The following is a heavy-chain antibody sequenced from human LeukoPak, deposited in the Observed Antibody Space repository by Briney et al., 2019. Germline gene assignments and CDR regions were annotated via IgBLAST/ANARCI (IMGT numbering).Heavy chain of an antibody. CDR2: IYYGGST. J-gene: IGHJ4*02. CDR1: GGSIIGSGFY. D-gene: IGHD3-3*01. CDR3: ATTFTTPFDY. V-gene: IGHV4-39*01. Sequence: SETLSLTCTVSGGSIIGSGFYWGWIRQPPGKGLEWIGNIYYGGSTYYNPSLKSRVTMSVDTSKNQFSLKLSSVTAADTAVYYCATTFTTPFDYWGQGTLVTVSS.